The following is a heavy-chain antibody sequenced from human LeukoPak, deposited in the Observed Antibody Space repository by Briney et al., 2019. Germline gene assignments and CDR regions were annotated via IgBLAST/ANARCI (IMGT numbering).Heavy chain of an antibody. CDR2: ISGSSTDI. CDR3: ARRGYYDSSGYDY. D-gene: IGHD3-22*01. J-gene: IGHJ4*02. V-gene: IGHV3-21*01. Sequence: GGSLRLSCAASGFTFSSYTMNWVRQAPGKGLEWVSSISGSSTDIYYADSVKGRFTISRDNAKNSLYLQINSLRAEDTAIYYCARRGYYDSSGYDYWGQGTLVTVSS. CDR1: GFTFSSYT.